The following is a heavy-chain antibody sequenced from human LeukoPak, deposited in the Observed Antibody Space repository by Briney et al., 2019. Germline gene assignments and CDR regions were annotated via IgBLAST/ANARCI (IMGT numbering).Heavy chain of an antibody. CDR2: INPNSGGT. D-gene: IGHD3-10*01. V-gene: IGHV1-2*06. J-gene: IGHJ4*02. CDR3: ARGYYGSGSYYVLDY. CDR1: GYTFTGYY. Sequence: ASVKVSCKASGYTFTGYYMHWVRQAPGQGLEWMGRINPNSGGTNYAQKFQGRVTMTRDTSISPAYMELSRLRSDDTAVYYCARGYYGSGSYYVLDYWGQGTLVTVSS.